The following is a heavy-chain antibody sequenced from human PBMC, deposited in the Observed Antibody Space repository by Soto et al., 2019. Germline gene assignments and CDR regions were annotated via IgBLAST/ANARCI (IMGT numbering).Heavy chain of an antibody. Sequence: GGSLRLSXAASGFTFSSYAMHWVRQAPGKGLEWVAVISYDGSNKYYADSVKGRFTISRDNSKNTLYLQMNSLRAEDTAVYYCARGYKQAAITMIVVVPLMDVWGQGTTVTVS. CDR3: ARGYKQAAITMIVVVPLMDV. V-gene: IGHV3-30-3*01. J-gene: IGHJ6*02. D-gene: IGHD3-22*01. CDR1: GFTFSSYA. CDR2: ISYDGSNK.